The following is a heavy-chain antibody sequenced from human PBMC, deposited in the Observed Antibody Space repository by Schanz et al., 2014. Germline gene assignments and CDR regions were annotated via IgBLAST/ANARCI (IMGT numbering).Heavy chain of an antibody. D-gene: IGHD3-3*01. Sequence: QVQLVQSGAEVKKPGASVKLSCKASNYIFTKYYIHCVRQAPGQGLEWMGLINPYDDTIDYAKKFQSRLTMTRDTSTTTVYMELSSLRSDDTAMYYCVTEKRMESGTWAKAFDIWGRWTWVTVSS. J-gene: IGHJ3*02. CDR2: INPYDDTI. CDR1: NYIFTKYY. CDR3: VTEKRMESGTWAKAFDI. V-gene: IGHV1-46*01.